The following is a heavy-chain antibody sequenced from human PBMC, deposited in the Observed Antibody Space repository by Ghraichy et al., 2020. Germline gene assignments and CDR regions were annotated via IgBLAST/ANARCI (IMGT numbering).Heavy chain of an antibody. CDR3: ARRETRDLRFGDFDWFDP. D-gene: IGHD3-10*01. Sequence: SETLSLTCTVSGGSISSSSYYWGWIRQPPGKGLEWIGSIYYSGSTYYNPSLKSRVTISVDASKNQFSLKLSSVTAADTAVYYCARRETRDLRFGDFDWFDPWGQGTLVTVSS. J-gene: IGHJ5*02. V-gene: IGHV4-39*01. CDR2: IYYSGST. CDR1: GGSISSSSYY.